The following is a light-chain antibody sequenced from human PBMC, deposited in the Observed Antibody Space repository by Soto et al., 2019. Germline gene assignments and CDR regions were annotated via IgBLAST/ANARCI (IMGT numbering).Light chain of an antibody. CDR1: QGISSF. CDR2: AAS. Sequence: DIQLTQSPSFLSASVGDRVTITCRASQGISSFLAWYQQKPGKAPNLLISAASTLRTGVPSRFSGSGSGTEFTLTISSLQPEDFATYYCQQLNTYPLTFGGGTKVEI. J-gene: IGKJ4*01. CDR3: QQLNTYPLT. V-gene: IGKV1-9*01.